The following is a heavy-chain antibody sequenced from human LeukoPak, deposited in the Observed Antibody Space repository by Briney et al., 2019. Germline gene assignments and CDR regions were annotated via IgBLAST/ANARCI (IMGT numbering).Heavy chain of an antibody. CDR2: IYYSGST. CDR1: GGSISSYY. J-gene: IGHJ5*02. D-gene: IGHD3-9*01. CDR3: ARDGGDILTGYWNWFDP. Sequence: PSETLSLTCTVSGGSISSYYWSWIRQPPGKGLEWIGYIYYSGSTNYNPSLKSRVTISVDTSKNQFSLKLSSVTAADTAVYYCARDGGDILTGYWNWFDPWGQGTLVTVSS. V-gene: IGHV4-59*01.